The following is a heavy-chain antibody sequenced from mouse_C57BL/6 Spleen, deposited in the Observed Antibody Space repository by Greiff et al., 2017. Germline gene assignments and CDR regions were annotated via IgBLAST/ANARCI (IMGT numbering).Heavy chain of an antibody. CDR1: GFAFTNYL. Sequence: VQLPQSGAELVRPGTSVKVSCKASGFAFTNYLIEWVKQRTGQGLEWIGVIYPGSGGTNYNEKFKGKATLTADTSSSTAYMQLSSLTSEYAAVYFCARYKCQLIPVDYWGQGTTLTVSS. CDR2: IYPGSGGT. D-gene: IGHD6-1*01. J-gene: IGHJ2*01. V-gene: IGHV1-54*01. CDR3: ARYKCQLIPVDY.